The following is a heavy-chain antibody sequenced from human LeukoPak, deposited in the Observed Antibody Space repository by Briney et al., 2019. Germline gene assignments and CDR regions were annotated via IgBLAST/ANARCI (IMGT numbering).Heavy chain of an antibody. CDR1: GFTFSSYG. J-gene: IGHJ4*02. Sequence: PGGSLRLSRAASGFTFSSYGMHWVRQAPGKGLEWVAVISYDGSNKYYADSVKGRFTISRDNSKNTLYLQMNSLRAEDTAVYYCAKDPASHFYYDSSGLYWGQGTLVTVSS. V-gene: IGHV3-30*18. CDR3: AKDPASHFYYDSSGLY. CDR2: ISYDGSNK. D-gene: IGHD3-22*01.